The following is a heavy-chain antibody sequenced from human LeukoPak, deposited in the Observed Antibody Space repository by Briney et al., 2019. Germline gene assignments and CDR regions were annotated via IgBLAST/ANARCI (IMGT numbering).Heavy chain of an antibody. CDR3: ARDVYCSSTSCSNWFDP. V-gene: IGHV1-18*01. D-gene: IGHD2-2*01. Sequence: ASVKVSCKASGYTFTSYGISWVRQAPGQGLEWMGWISAYNGNTNYAQKLQGRVTMTTDTSTSTAYMELRSLRSDGTAVYYCARDVYCSSTSCSNWFDPWGQGTLVTVSS. CDR2: ISAYNGNT. J-gene: IGHJ5*02. CDR1: GYTFTSYG.